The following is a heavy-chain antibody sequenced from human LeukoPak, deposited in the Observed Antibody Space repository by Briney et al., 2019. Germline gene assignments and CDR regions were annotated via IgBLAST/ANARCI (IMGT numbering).Heavy chain of an antibody. CDR1: GFTFSSYA. J-gene: IGHJ4*02. D-gene: IGHD1-26*01. CDR2: ISYDGSNK. CDR3: ARAPIVGATKYYFDY. Sequence: PGGSLRLSCAASGFTFSSYAMHWVRQAPGKGLEWVAVISYDGSNKYYADSVKGRFTISRDNSKNTLYLQMNSLRAEDTAVYYCARAPIVGATKYYFDYWGQGTLVTVSS. V-gene: IGHV3-30-3*01.